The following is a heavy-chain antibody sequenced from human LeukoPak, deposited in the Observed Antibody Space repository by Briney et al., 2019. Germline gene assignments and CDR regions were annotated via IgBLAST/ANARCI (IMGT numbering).Heavy chain of an antibody. J-gene: IGHJ6*02. V-gene: IGHV1-18*01. CDR3: ARTSDIYCSSTSCYYYYYYGMDV. CDR1: GYTFTSYG. CDR2: ISAYNGNT. D-gene: IGHD2-2*01. Sequence: ASVKVSRKASGYTFTSYGISWVRQAPGQGLEWMGWISAYNGNTNYAQKLQGRVTMTTDTSTSTAYMELRSLRSDDTAVYYCARTSDIYCSSTSCYYYYYYGMDVWGQGTTVTVSS.